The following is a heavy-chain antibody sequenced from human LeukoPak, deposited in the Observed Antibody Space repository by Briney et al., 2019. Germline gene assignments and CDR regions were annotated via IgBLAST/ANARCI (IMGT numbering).Heavy chain of an antibody. V-gene: IGHV4-59*13. CDR2: ISYIGNT. J-gene: IGHJ4*02. CDR3: ARLPYSSGWYVY. D-gene: IGHD6-19*01. Sequence: SETLSLTCTVSGGSISSYHWSWIRQPPGKGLEWIGYISYIGNTNYNPSLKSRVTISIDTPKNQFSLKLTSVTAADTAVYYCARLPYSSGWYVYWGQGILVTVSS. CDR1: GGSISSYH.